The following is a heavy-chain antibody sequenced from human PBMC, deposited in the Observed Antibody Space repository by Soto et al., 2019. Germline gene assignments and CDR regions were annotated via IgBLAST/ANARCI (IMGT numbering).Heavy chain of an antibody. CDR3: AKLMVVGATYDY. V-gene: IGHV3-23*01. J-gene: IGHJ4*02. CDR1: GFAFSNYV. Sequence: GGSLRLSCAASGFAFSNYVMSWVRQAPGKGLEWVSAISGSGGGTFYADSVKGRFTISRDNSKNTLYLQMDGLRAEDTAVYYCAKLMVVGATYDYWGQGTLVTVSS. CDR2: ISGSGGGT. D-gene: IGHD1-26*01.